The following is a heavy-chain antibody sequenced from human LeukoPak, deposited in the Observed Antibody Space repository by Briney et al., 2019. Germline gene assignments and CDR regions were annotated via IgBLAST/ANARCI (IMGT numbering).Heavy chain of an antibody. J-gene: IGHJ3*02. D-gene: IGHD2-15*01. V-gene: IGHV3-30*04. CDR1: GFTFSSYA. CDR3: ARGILCSGGSCYDRGAFDI. CDR2: ISYDGSNK. Sequence: PGRSLRLSCAASGFTFSSYAMHWVRQAPGKGLEWVAVISYDGSNKYYTDSVKGRFTISRDNSKNTLYLQMNSLRAEDTAVYYCARGILCSGGSCYDRGAFDIWGQGTMVSVSS.